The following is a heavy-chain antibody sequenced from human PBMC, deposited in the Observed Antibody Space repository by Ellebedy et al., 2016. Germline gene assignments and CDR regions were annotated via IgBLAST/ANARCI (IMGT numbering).Heavy chain of an antibody. Sequence: GGSLRLXXATSGFSFSNYFMTWIRRAPGRGLEWISTISAGSDTTRFADSVKGRFSISRDNSKNTLYLQMNNLRVDDTALYYCRQGHYFDQWGQGALVTVSS. CDR3: RQGHYFDQ. CDR1: GFSFSNYF. J-gene: IGHJ4*02. V-gene: IGHV3-23*01. CDR2: ISAGSDTT.